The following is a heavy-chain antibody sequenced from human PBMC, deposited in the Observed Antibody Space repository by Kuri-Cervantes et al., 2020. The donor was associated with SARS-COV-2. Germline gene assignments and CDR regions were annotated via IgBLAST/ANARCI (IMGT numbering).Heavy chain of an antibody. CDR2: IWYDESNK. D-gene: IGHD2-15*01. J-gene: IGHJ6*02. Sequence: GGSLRLSCAASGFTFSSYGMHWVRQAPGKGLEWVAVIWYDESNKYYADSVKGRFTISRDNSKNTLYLQMNSLRAEDTAVYYCARDPGGDLLLQYYYGMDVWGQGTTVTVSS. CDR1: GFTFSSYG. CDR3: ARDPGGDLLLQYYYGMDV. V-gene: IGHV3-33*01.